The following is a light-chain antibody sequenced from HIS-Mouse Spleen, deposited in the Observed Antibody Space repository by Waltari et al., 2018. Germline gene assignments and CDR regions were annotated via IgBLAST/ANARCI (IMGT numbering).Light chain of an antibody. Sequence: QSALTQPASVSGSPGQSITISCTGTSRDVGGYNFVSWYQQHPGTAPKLMIYDVSNPPSGVSNRFSGSKSGNTASLTISGLQAEDEADYYCSSYTSSSTLWVFGGGTKLTVL. CDR2: DVS. CDR3: SSYTSSSTLWV. CDR1: SRDVGGYNF. J-gene: IGLJ3*02. V-gene: IGLV2-14*01.